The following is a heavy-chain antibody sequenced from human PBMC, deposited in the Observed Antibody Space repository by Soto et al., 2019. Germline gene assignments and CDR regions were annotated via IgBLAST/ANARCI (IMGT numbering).Heavy chain of an antibody. J-gene: IGHJ4*02. CDR3: AKQTYYYDSSGQNDFDY. D-gene: IGHD3-22*01. CDR2: ISYDGSNK. V-gene: IGHV3-30*18. Sequence: SLRLSCAASGFTFSSYGMHCVRKAPGKGLEWVAVISYDGSNKYYADSVKGRFTISRDNSKNTLYLQMNSLRAEDTAVYYCAKQTYYYDSSGQNDFDYWGQGTLVTVSS. CDR1: GFTFSSYG.